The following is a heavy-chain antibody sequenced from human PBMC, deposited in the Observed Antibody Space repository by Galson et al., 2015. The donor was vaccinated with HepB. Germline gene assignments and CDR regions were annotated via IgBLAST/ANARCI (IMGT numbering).Heavy chain of an antibody. J-gene: IGHJ4*02. D-gene: IGHD3-10*02. V-gene: IGHV3-33*01. CDR1: GFTFSSYG. Sequence: SLRLSCAASGFTFSSYGMHWVRQAPGKGLEWVAVIWYDGSNKYYADSVKGRFTISRDNSKNTLYLQMNSLRAEDTAVYYCARDPTMYYFDYWGQGTLVTVSS. CDR2: IWYDGSNK. CDR3: ARDPTMYYFDY.